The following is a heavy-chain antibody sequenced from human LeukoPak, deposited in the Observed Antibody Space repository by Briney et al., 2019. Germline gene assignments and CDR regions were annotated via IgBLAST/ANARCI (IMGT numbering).Heavy chain of an antibody. Sequence: SVKVSCTASGGTFSSYAISWVRQAPGQGLEWMGGIIPIFGTTNYAQKFQGRVTITADESTSTAYMELSSLRSEDTAVYYCARGHPRDRVGISYYYDSMDVWGKGTTVTVSS. CDR1: GGTFSSYA. D-gene: IGHD2-21*01. CDR3: ARGHPRDRVGISYYYDSMDV. J-gene: IGHJ6*03. V-gene: IGHV1-69*01. CDR2: IIPIFGTT.